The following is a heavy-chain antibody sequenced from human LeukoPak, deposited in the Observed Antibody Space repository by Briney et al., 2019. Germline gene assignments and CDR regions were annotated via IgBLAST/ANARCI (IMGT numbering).Heavy chain of an antibody. CDR3: ARAGKTTYYDFWSGYYTFDY. CDR1: GFTFSSYS. J-gene: IGHJ4*02. V-gene: IGHV3-21*01. CDR2: ISSSSSYI. Sequence: GGSLRLSCAASGFTFSSYSMNWVRQAPGKGLEWVSSISSSSSYIYYADSVKGRFTTSRDNAKNSLYLQMNSLRAEDTAVYYCARAGKTTYYDFWSGYYTFDYWGQGTPVTVSS. D-gene: IGHD3-3*01.